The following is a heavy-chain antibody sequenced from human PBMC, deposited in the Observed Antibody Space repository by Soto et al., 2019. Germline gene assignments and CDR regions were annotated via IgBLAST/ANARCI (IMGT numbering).Heavy chain of an antibody. CDR1: GGSISSYY. Sequence: QVKLQESGPGLVKPSETLSLTCTVSGGSISSYYWSWLRQPDGKGLEWIGRIYTSGSTNYNPTLKSRVTMSVDTSKNQYSLKLSSVTAADTAVYYCAREINHRPDSWGQGTLVTVSS. CDR2: IYTSGST. J-gene: IGHJ4*02. V-gene: IGHV4-4*07. CDR3: AREINHRPDS.